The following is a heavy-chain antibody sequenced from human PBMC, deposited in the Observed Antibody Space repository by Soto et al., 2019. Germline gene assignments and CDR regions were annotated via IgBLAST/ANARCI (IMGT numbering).Heavy chain of an antibody. CDR2: IYYSGST. J-gene: IGHJ6*02. Sequence: SETPSLTCTVSGGSISSYYWSWIRQPPGKGLEWIGYIYYSGSTNYNPSLKSRVTISVDTSKNQFSLKLSSVTAADTAVYYCGRQYYDILTGYLMAGMDVWGQGTTVTVSS. CDR1: GGSISSYY. V-gene: IGHV4-59*01. D-gene: IGHD3-9*01. CDR3: GRQYYDILTGYLMAGMDV.